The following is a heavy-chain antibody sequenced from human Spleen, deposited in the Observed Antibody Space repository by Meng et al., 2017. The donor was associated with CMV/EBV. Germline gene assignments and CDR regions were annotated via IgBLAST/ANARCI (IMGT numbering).Heavy chain of an antibody. CDR1: GYTLIELS. Sequence: ASVKVSCKVSGYTLIELSRHWVRQAPGKGLEWMGGFDPEDGETIYAQKFQGRVTITADKSTSTAYMELSSLRSEDTAVYYCARSDIVVVPAAFDYWGQGTLVTVSS. J-gene: IGHJ4*02. CDR3: ARSDIVVVPAAFDY. D-gene: IGHD2-2*01. CDR2: FDPEDGET. V-gene: IGHV1-24*01.